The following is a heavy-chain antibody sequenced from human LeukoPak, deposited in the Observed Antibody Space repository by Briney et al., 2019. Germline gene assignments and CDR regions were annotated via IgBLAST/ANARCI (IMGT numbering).Heavy chain of an antibody. J-gene: IGHJ6*02. V-gene: IGHV4-4*02. Sequence: SGTLSLTCAVSGGSISSSNWWSWVRQPPGKGLEWIGEIYHSGSTNYNPSLKSRVTISVDTSKNQFSLKLSSVTAADTAVYYCAREYSGPYYYYGMDVWGQGTTVTVSS. CDR3: AREYSGPYYYYGMDV. D-gene: IGHD1-26*01. CDR2: IYHSGST. CDR1: GGSISSSNW.